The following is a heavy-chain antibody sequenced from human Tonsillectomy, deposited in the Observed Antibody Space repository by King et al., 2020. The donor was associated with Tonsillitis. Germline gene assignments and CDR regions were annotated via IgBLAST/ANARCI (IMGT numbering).Heavy chain of an antibody. J-gene: IGHJ4*02. CDR3: AKELYYYDSSGYLDY. Sequence: VQLVQSGGGVVQPGRSLRLSCAASGFTFSSYGMHWVRQAPGKGLEWVTVISYDGSDKYYVDSVKGRFTISRDNSKNTLYLQMNSLRAEDTAVFYCAKELYYYDSSGYLDYWCQGTLVTVSS. CDR1: GFTFSSYG. D-gene: IGHD3-22*01. CDR2: ISYDGSDK. V-gene: IGHV3-30*18.